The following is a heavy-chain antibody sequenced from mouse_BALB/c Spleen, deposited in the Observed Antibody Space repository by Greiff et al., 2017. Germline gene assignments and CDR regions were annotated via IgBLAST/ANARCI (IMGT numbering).Heavy chain of an antibody. Sequence: QVQLKESGPGLVAPSQSLSITCTVSGFSLTSYGVHWVRQPPGKGLEWLGVIWAGGSTNYNSALMSRLSISKDNSKSQVFLKMNSLQTDDTAMYYCARDQKGGVYYRYDFAYWGQGTLVTVSA. CDR1: GFSLTSYG. V-gene: IGHV2-9*02. CDR3: ARDQKGGVYYRYDFAY. J-gene: IGHJ3*01. CDR2: IWAGGST. D-gene: IGHD2-14*01.